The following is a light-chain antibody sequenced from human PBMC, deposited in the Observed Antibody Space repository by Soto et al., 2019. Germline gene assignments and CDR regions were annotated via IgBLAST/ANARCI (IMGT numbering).Light chain of an antibody. CDR3: HQYGGSPRT. CDR2: GAS. CDR1: QSVSSY. V-gene: IGKV3-20*01. Sequence: EIVLTQSPATLSLSPGEIATLSFSASQSVSSYLAWYQQKPGQAPRLLIYGASIRATGIPDRFSGSGSGTDFTLTISRLEPEDFAVYYCHQYGGSPRTFGQGTKVDIK. J-gene: IGKJ1*01.